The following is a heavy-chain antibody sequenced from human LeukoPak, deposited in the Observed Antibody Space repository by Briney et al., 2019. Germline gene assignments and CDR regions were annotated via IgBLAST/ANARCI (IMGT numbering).Heavy chain of an antibody. CDR3: ARSPGRGLMGAVDY. D-gene: IGHD1-26*01. CDR2: IYYSGST. V-gene: IGHV4-30-4*01. CDR1: GGSISSGDYY. J-gene: IGHJ4*02. Sequence: SETLSLTCTVSGGSISSGDYYWSWIRQPPGKGLEWIGYIYYSGSTYYNPSLKSRVTISVDTSKNQFSLKLSSVTAADTAVYYCARSPGRGLMGAVDYWGQGTLVTVSS.